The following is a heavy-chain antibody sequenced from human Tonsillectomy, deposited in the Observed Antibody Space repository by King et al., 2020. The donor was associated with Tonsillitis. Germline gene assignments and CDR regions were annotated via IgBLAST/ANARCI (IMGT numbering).Heavy chain of an antibody. Sequence: VQLPQWGAGLLKPSETLSLTCAVYGGSFSGYYWSWIRQPPGKGLEWIGEINHSGSTNYNPSLKSRVTISVDTSKNQFSLKLSSVTAADTAVYYCARASRIRSGYFQHWGQGTLVTVSS. D-gene: IGHD3-3*02. J-gene: IGHJ1*01. CDR1: GGSFSGYY. CDR3: ARASRIRSGYFQH. CDR2: INHSGST. V-gene: IGHV4-34*01.